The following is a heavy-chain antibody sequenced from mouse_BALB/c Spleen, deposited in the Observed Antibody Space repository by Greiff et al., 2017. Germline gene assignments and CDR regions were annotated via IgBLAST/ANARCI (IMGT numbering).Heavy chain of an antibody. D-gene: IGHD2-4*01. CDR2: ISDGGSYT. CDR1: GFTFSDYY. Sequence: EVKLMESGGGLVKPGGSLKLSCAASGFTFSDYYMYWVRQTPEKRLEWVATISDGGSYTYYPDSVKGRFTISRDNAKNNLYLQMSSLKSEDTAMYYCARDRGYDYDGDAMDYWGQGTSVTVSS. CDR3: ARDRGYDYDGDAMDY. V-gene: IGHV5-4*02. J-gene: IGHJ4*01.